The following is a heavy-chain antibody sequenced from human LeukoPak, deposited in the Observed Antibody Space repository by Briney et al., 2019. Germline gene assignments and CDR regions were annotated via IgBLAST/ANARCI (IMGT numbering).Heavy chain of an antibody. Sequence: EASVKVSCKVSGDTFTGYYMHWVRQAPGQGPEWMGWINPNSGGTNYAQKFQGRVTMTRDTSISTAYMELSRLRSDDTAVYYCARASDSSSWYASNYYYYGMDVWGQGTTVSVSS. D-gene: IGHD6-13*01. J-gene: IGHJ6*02. CDR1: GDTFTGYY. V-gene: IGHV1-2*02. CDR2: INPNSGGT. CDR3: ARASDSSSWYASNYYYYGMDV.